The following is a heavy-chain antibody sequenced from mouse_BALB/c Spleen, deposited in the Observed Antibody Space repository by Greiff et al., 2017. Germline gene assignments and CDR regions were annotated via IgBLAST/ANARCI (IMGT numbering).Heavy chain of an antibody. V-gene: IGHV1S81*02. D-gene: IGHD2-1*01. Sequence: QVQLQQSGAELVKPGASVKLSCKASGYTFASYYMYWVKQRPGQGLEWIGEINPSNGGTNFNEKFKSKATLTVDKSSSTAYMQLSSLTSEDSAVYYCTRNGNYGYWYFDVWGAGTTVTVSS. CDR3: TRNGNYGYWYFDV. CDR1: GYTFASYY. J-gene: IGHJ1*01. CDR2: INPSNGGT.